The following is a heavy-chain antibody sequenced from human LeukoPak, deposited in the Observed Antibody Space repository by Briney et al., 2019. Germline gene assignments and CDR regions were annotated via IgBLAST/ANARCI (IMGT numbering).Heavy chain of an antibody. CDR1: GFTFSSSV. D-gene: IGHD2-15*01. CDR2: ISGNGGDT. J-gene: IGHJ4*02. CDR3: AKDVVVAPSRSDY. Sequence: PGGSLRLSCAASGFTFSSSVMSWVRQAPGKGLEWVSAISGNGGDTYYADSVTGRFTIPRDNSKNTLYLQMNSLRAEDTAVYYCAKDVVVAPSRSDYWGQGTLVTVSS. V-gene: IGHV3-23*01.